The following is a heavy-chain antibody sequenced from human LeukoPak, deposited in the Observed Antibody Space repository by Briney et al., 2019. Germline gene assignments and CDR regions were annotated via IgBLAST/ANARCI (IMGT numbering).Heavy chain of an antibody. D-gene: IGHD6-19*01. CDR3: ARGVGSSGWYLGFDY. Sequence: GSLRLSCAASGFTFSTYSMNWVRQAPGKGLEWVSSISSSSSYIYYADSVKGRFTISRDNAKNSLYLQMNSLRAEDTAVYYCARGVGSSGWYLGFDYWGQGTLVTVSS. CDR1: GFTFSTYS. V-gene: IGHV3-21*01. CDR2: ISSSSSYI. J-gene: IGHJ4*02.